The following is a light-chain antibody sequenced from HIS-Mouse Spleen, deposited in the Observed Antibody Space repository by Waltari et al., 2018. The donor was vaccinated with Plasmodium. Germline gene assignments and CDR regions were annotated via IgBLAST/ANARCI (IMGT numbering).Light chain of an antibody. CDR2: EGS. Sequence: QSALTQPASVPGSPGQSITISCTGTSRDVGSYNLVSWYQQHPGKAPRVMSYEGSKRPAVVVHRFSGSKSGNTASLTIAGLQAEDEADYYCCSYAGSRVFGGGTKLTVL. CDR1: SRDVGSYNL. J-gene: IGLJ2*01. V-gene: IGLV2-23*01. CDR3: CSYAGSRV.